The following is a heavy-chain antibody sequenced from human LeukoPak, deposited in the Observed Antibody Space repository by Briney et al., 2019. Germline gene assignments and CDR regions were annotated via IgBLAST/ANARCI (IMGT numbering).Heavy chain of an antibody. D-gene: IGHD3-10*01. J-gene: IGHJ6*02. CDR3: AKSRKVPGRYYYYGMDV. CDR2: ISGAGDRT. Sequence: PGGSLRLSCAAPGFTFSDYAMSWVRQAPEKGLEWVSVISGAGDRTQYADSVKGRFTISRDNSKNTLYLQMNSLRAEDTAVYYCAKSRKVPGRYYYYGMDVWGQGTTVTVSS. CDR1: GFTFSDYA. V-gene: IGHV3-23*01.